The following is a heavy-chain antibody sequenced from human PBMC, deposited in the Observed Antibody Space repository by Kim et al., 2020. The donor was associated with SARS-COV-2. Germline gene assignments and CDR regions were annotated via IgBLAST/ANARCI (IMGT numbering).Heavy chain of an antibody. CDR3: ARGQGITMVRGVNLGY. CDR1: GYTFTSYY. D-gene: IGHD3-10*01. CDR2: INPSGGST. Sequence: ASVKVSCKASGYTFTSYYMHWVRQAPGQGLEWMGIINPSGGSTSYAQKFQGRVTMTRDTSTSTVYMELSSLRSEDTAVYYCARGQGITMVRGVNLGYWGQGTLVTVSS. J-gene: IGHJ4*02. V-gene: IGHV1-46*01.